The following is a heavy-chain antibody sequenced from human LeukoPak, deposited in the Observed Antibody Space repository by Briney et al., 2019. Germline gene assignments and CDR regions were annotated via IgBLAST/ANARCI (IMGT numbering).Heavy chain of an antibody. CDR2: INPNSGGT. CDR3: ARDVLGSSWSPFDY. V-gene: IGHV1-2*02. CDR1: GYTFTGYY. Sequence: GASVKVSCKASGYTFTGYYMHWGRQAPGQGLEWMGWINPNSGGTNYAQKFQGRVTMTRYTSISTAYMELSRLRSDDTAVYYCARDVLGSSWSPFDYWGQGTLVTVSS. D-gene: IGHD6-13*01. J-gene: IGHJ4*02.